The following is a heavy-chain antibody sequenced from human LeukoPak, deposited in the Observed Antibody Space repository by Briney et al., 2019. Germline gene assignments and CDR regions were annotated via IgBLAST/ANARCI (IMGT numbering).Heavy chain of an antibody. CDR2: ISSSDSTI. CDR1: GFTFSSYE. Sequence: GGSLRLSCAASGFTFSSYEMHWVRQPPGKGLEWVSYISSSDSTIYYADSVKGRFTISRDNAKNSLYLQMNSLRAEDTAVYYCAELGITMIGGVWGKGTTVTISS. D-gene: IGHD3-10*02. V-gene: IGHV3-48*03. CDR3: AELGITMIGGV. J-gene: IGHJ6*04.